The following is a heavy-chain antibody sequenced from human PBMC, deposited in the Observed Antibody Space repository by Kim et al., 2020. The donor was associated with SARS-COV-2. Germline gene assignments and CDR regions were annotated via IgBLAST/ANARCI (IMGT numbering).Heavy chain of an antibody. D-gene: IGHD3-9*01. CDR3: ARGDYYDILTGYVDY. Sequence: ASVKVSCKASGDTFTSNTINWVRQAPGQGLEWMGWISPDNGNTKYAQKFQGRVTMTTDASTRTAYMDLTSLRSDDTATYYCARGDYYDILTGYVDYWGLGTLVSVSS. CDR1: GDTFTSNT. CDR2: ISPDNGNT. J-gene: IGHJ4*02. V-gene: IGHV1-18*01.